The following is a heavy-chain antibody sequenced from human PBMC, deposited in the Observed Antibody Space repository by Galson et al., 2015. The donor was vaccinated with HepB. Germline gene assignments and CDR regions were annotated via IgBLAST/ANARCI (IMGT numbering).Heavy chain of an antibody. V-gene: IGHV3-11*03. CDR1: GFTFSDYY. D-gene: IGHD3-10*01. J-gene: IGHJ3*02. CDR3: ARMKAYGSGSYYAYSEPGAFDI. Sequence: SLRLSCAASGFTFSDYYMSWIRLAPGKGLEWVSYISSSSSYTNYADSVKGRFTISRDNAKNSLYLQMNSLRAEDTAVYYCARMKAYGSGSYYAYSEPGAFDIWGQGTMVTVSS. CDR2: ISSSSSYT.